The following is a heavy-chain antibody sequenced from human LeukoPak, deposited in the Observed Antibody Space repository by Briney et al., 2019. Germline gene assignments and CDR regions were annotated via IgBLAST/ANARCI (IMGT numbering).Heavy chain of an antibody. Sequence: KPSETLSLTCTVSGGSISSYYWSWIRQPPGKGLEWIGYIYYSGSTNYNPSLKSRVTISVDTSKNQFSLKLSSVTAADTAVYYCARGTVTYYYDSSGYSGAFDIWGQGTMVTVSS. CDR2: IYYSGST. J-gene: IGHJ3*02. V-gene: IGHV4-59*01. D-gene: IGHD3-22*01. CDR3: ARGTVTYYYDSSGYSGAFDI. CDR1: GGSISSYY.